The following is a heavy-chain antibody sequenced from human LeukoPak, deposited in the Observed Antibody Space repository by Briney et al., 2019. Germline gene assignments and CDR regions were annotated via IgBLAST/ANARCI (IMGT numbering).Heavy chain of an antibody. CDR1: GFTFSSYG. V-gene: IGHV3-33*01. D-gene: IGHD3-10*01. CDR3: ARSSGPFDY. Sequence: PGGSLRLSCAASGFTFSSYGMHWVGQAPGKGLEWVAVIWNDGSNKYYADSVKGRFTISRDNSKNTLYLQMNSLRAEDTAVYSCARSSGPFDYWGQGTLVTVSS. CDR2: IWNDGSNK. J-gene: IGHJ4*02.